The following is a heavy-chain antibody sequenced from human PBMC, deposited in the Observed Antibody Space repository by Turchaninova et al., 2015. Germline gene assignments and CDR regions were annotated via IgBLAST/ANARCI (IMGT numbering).Heavy chain of an antibody. D-gene: IGHD5-12*01. CDR1: VFTFSRYR. CDR2: INSGSKYI. CDR3: ARDYPNSGYHLGAAFDI. J-gene: IGHJ3*02. V-gene: IGHV3-21*01. Sequence: EVQLVGSGGGLVKPGGSLGLPWAAPVFTFSRYRLNWARQAPGKGLEWVSSINSGSKYIYYADSVKGRFTISRDDAKNSLYLQMNSLRAEDTAVYYCARDYPNSGYHLGAAFDIWGQGTMVTVSS.